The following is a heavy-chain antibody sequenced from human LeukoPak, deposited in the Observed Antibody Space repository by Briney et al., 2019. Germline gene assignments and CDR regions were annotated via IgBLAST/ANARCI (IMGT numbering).Heavy chain of an antibody. Sequence: GGSLRLSCAASGFTISSYEMNWVRQAPGKGLEWVSYISGGDTTIYYADSVRGRFTISRDNAKNSLYLQMNSLRDEDTAVYYCASAGSGLYWGQGTLVTVSS. J-gene: IGHJ4*02. V-gene: IGHV3-48*03. D-gene: IGHD6-19*01. CDR3: ASAGSGLY. CDR2: ISGGDTTI. CDR1: GFTISSYE.